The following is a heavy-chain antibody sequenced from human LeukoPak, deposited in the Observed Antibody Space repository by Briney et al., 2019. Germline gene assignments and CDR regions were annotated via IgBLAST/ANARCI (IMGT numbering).Heavy chain of an antibody. CDR3: ARGAEMATLYYFDY. CDR2: IIPIFGTA. V-gene: IGHV1-69*13. CDR1: GGTFSSYA. J-gene: IGHJ4*02. Sequence: GASVKVSCKASGGTFSSYAISWVRQAPGQGLEWMGGIIPIFGTANYAQKFQGRVTITADESTSTAYMELSSLRSEDTAVYYCARGAEMATLYYFDYWGQGTLVTVSS. D-gene: IGHD5-24*01.